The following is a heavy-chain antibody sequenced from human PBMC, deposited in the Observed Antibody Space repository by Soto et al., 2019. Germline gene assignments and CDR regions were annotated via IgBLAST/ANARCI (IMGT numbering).Heavy chain of an antibody. V-gene: IGHV3-72*01. CDR1: GFDFRHHH. J-gene: IGHJ4*02. Sequence: EVQLVESGGGLVQPGGSLRLSCAVSGFDFRHHHMDWVRQAPGKGLEWVGRSRYKADNYSQDYAPSAKGRFTISRDESKSTLNRHMGSLRTEASAVFYCVCWLWGIGHWGQETLITVSP. D-gene: IGHD3-16*01. CDR3: VCWLWGIGH. CDR2: SRYKADNYSQ.